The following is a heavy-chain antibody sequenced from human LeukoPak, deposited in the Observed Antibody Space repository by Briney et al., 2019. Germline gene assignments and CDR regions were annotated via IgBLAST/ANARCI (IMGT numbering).Heavy chain of an antibody. CDR1: GGTFSSYA. J-gene: IGHJ3*02. CDR2: IIPIFGTA. V-gene: IGHV1-69*13. CDR3: ARARVYSSGFSAFDI. D-gene: IGHD6-19*01. Sequence: ASVKVSCKASGGTFSSYAISWVRQAPGQGLEWMGGIIPIFGTANYAQKFQGRVTITADESTSTAYMELSSLRSEDTAVYYCARARVYSSGFSAFDIWGQGTMVTVSS.